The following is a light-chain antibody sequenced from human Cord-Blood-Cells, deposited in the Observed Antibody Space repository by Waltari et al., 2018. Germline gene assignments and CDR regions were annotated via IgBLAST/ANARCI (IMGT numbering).Light chain of an antibody. CDR3: CSYAGSSTWV. CDR1: SSDVGSYNL. CDR2: EGS. J-gene: IGLJ3*02. Sequence: QSALPQPASVSGSPGQSITISCTGTSSDVGSYNLVPWYQQPPGKAPKIMIYEGSKRPSGVSNRFSGSKSGNTASLTISGLQAEDEADYYCCSYAGSSTWVFGGGTKLTVL. V-gene: IGLV2-23*01.